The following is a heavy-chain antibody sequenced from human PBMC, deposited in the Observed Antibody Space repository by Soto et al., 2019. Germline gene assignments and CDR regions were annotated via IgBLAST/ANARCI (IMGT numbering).Heavy chain of an antibody. CDR1: GFTFSDYY. J-gene: IGHJ6*02. CDR2: ISRSSSYT. CDR3: ARVAAPSPYYYYYYGMDV. Sequence: QVQLVESGGGLVKPGGSLRLSCAASGFTFSDYYMSWIRQAPGKGLEWVSYISRSSSYTNNADSVKGRFTIFRDNANISLYLQMNSLRGEDTAVYYCARVAAPSPYYYYYYGMDVWGQGTTVTVSS. D-gene: IGHD6-25*01. V-gene: IGHV3-11*06.